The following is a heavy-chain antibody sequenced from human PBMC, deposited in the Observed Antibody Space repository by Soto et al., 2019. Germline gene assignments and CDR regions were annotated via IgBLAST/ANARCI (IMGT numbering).Heavy chain of an antibody. CDR3: GTTVTTRYYMDV. CDR2: IVVGSGNT. J-gene: IGHJ6*03. CDR1: GFTFTSSA. Sequence: SVKVSCKASGFTFTSSAMQWVRQARGQRLEWIGWIVVGSGNTNYAQKFQERVTITRDMSTSTAYMELSSLRSEDTAVYYCGTTVTTRYYMDVWGKGTTVTVSS. V-gene: IGHV1-58*02. D-gene: IGHD4-4*01.